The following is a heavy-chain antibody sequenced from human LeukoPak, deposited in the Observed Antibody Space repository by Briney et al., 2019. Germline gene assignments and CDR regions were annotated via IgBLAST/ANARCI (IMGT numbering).Heavy chain of an antibody. Sequence: GSLRLSCAASGFTFSNYAMSWVRQAPGKGLEWIGEINHSGSTNYNPSLQSRVTISVDTSKNQFSLKLSSVTAADTAVYYCARGRKYTSGYRVTELGSGYSDYWGQGTLVTVSS. J-gene: IGHJ4*02. CDR3: ARGRKYTSGYRVTELGSGYSDY. CDR2: INHSGST. V-gene: IGHV4-34*01. CDR1: GFTFSNYA. D-gene: IGHD5-18*01.